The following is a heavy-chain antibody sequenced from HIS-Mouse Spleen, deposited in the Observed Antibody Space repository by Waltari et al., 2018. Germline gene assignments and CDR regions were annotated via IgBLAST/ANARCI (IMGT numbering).Heavy chain of an antibody. D-gene: IGHD6-13*01. CDR1: GGSISSSSYY. V-gene: IGHV4-39*07. CDR2: IYYSGSP. J-gene: IGHJ2*01. Sequence: QLQLQESGPGLVKPSETLSLTCTVSGGSISSSSYYWGWIRQPPGKGLEGIGSIYYSGSPLYHPALKSRVPISVDTAKNPFPLKLGSVTAADTAVYYCAREIPYSSSWYDWYFDLWGRGTLVTVSS. CDR3: AREIPYSSSWYDWYFDL.